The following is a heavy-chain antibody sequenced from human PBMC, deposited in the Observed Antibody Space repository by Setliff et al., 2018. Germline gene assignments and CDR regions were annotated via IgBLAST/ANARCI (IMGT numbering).Heavy chain of an antibody. CDR1: GYTFTSYG. V-gene: IGHV1-18*01. J-gene: IGHJ6*04. CDR3: ARDGQGNYNVWSGSYYCYGMNV. CDR2: ISADNGNT. D-gene: IGHD3-3*01. Sequence: GASVKVSCKASGYTFTSYGISWVRQAPGQGLEWMGWISADNGNTKYAQKSQGRVTMTTDTSTSTAYMELRSLRSDDTALYYWARDGQGNYNVWSGSYYCYGMNVWAKGTSATFSS.